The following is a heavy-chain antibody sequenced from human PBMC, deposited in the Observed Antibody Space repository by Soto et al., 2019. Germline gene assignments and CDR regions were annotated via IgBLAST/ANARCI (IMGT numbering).Heavy chain of an antibody. CDR3: AQEEGFFTRTFCKRGAFDA. J-gene: IGHJ3*01. D-gene: IGHD2-8*01. Sequence: DVQLVESGGGLVKPGESLRLSCAASGFTFSGSSMLWVRQAPGKGLEWLAFISNDGGGHHTFYADSVEDRFTISRDNAKSTVYLQMNSVSAEDTAVYYCAQEEGFFTRTFCKRGAFDAGGQATMISVSS. V-gene: IGHV3-21*01. CDR1: GFTFSGSS. CDR2: ISNDGGGHHT.